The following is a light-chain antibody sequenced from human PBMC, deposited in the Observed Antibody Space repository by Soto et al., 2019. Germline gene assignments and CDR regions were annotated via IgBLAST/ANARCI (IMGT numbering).Light chain of an antibody. V-gene: IGKV1-39*01. CDR3: QHYNSYSEA. CDR2: AAS. J-gene: IGKJ1*01. CDR1: QSISSY. Sequence: DIQMTQSPSSLSASVGDRLTITCRASQSISSYLNWYQQKPGKAPKIMIYAASSLQSGVPSRFSGSGYGTDFTLTISSLQPDDFATYYCQHYNSYSEAFGQGTKVDIK.